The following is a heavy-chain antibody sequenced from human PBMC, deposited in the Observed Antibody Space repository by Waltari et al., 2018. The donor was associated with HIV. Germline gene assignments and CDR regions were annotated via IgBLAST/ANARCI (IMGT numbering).Heavy chain of an antibody. CDR2: IKQEGSEK. D-gene: IGHD6-13*01. V-gene: IGHV3-7*04. CDR3: ARGRGDSSSWYFDF. Sequence: EVQLVESGGRMVQPGGSLRLSCAASGFTFSNFWMTWVRQAPGKGLEVVANIKQEGSEKYYVDSVKGRCTIARDNAKNSLYLQMNSLRGEDTSVYYCARGRGDSSSWYFDFWGQGTLVTVSS. CDR1: GFTFSNFW. J-gene: IGHJ4*02.